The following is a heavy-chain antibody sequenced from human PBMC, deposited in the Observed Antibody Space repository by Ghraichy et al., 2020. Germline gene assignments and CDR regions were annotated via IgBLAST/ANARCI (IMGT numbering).Heavy chain of an antibody. CDR3: ASVTGTSGDSLDI. CDR1: GDSVSSNSAT. J-gene: IGHJ3*02. D-gene: IGHD1-7*01. V-gene: IGHV6-1*01. CDR2: TYYRSKWIN. Sequence: SETLSLTRAISGDSVSSNSATWNWIRQSPSRGLEWLGRTYYRSKWINNYAVSVKSRITITPDTSKNLFSLQLNSVTPEDTAVYYCASVTGTSGDSLDIWGNGTMVTISS.